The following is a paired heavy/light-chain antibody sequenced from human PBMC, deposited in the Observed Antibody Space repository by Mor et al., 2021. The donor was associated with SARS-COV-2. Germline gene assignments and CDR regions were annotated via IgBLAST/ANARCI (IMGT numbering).Light chain of an antibody. V-gene: IGLV1-40*01. CDR1: SSNIGAGYD. Sequence: QSVLTQPPSVSGAPGQRVTISCTGSSSNIGAGYDVHWYQQLPGTAPKLLIYGNSNRPSGVPDRFSGSKSGTSASLAITGLQAEDEADYYCQSYDSSLSGLGVFGGGTKLTVL. J-gene: IGLJ3*02. CDR3: QSYDSSLSGLGV. CDR2: GNS.
Heavy chain of an antibody. CDR2: IYYSGST. Sequence: QLQLQESGPGLVKPSETLSLTCTVSGGSISSSSYYWGWIRQPPGKGLEWIGSIYYSGSTYYNPSLKSRVTISVDTSKNQFSLKLSSVTAADTAVYYCARDPEYYYDSSGYYWVWFDPWGQGTLVTVSS. CDR3: ARDPEYYYDSSGYYWVWFDP. J-gene: IGHJ5*02. D-gene: IGHD3-22*01. CDR1: GGSISSSSYY. V-gene: IGHV4-39*07.